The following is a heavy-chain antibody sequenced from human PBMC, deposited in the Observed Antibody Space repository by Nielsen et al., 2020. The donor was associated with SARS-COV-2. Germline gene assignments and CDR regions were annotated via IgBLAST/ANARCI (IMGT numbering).Heavy chain of an antibody. D-gene: IGHD5-12*01. V-gene: IGHV4-39*07. Sequence: GSLRLSCTVSGDSITSGSFYWGWIRQPPGKGLEWIGSIYYSGNTYYNPPLKSRVTISVDTSKNQFSLKLSSVTAADTAVYYCGGGYDFLDYWGQGTLVTVSS. CDR1: GDSITSGSFY. J-gene: IGHJ4*02. CDR2: IYYSGNT. CDR3: GGGYDFLDY.